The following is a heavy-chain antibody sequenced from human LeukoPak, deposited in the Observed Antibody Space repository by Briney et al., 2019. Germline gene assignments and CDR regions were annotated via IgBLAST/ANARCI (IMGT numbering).Heavy chain of an antibody. Sequence: GGSLRLSCAASGFTFSSYAMNWVRQAPGKGLEWVSYISSSGTTYYADSVKGRFTMSRDNAKNSLHLQMNSLRAEDTAVYYCARDSSAVTGSLYYYYAMDVWGQGTTVTVSS. V-gene: IGHV3-48*03. CDR1: GFTFSSYA. CDR3: ARDSSAVTGSLYYYYAMDV. CDR2: ISSSGTT. D-gene: IGHD6-19*01. J-gene: IGHJ6*02.